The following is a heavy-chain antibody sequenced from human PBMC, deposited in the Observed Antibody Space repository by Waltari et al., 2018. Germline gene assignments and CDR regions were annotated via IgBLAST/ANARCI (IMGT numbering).Heavy chain of an antibody. D-gene: IGHD3-22*01. CDR3: AKDPSDYYDSSGYPPDNWFDP. CDR1: GFTFSSYA. J-gene: IGHJ5*02. V-gene: IGHV3-23*04. Sequence: EVQLVESGGGLVQPGGSLRLSCAASGFTFSSYAMSWVRQAPGKGLEWVSAISGSGGSTYYADSVKGRITISRDNSKNTRYLQMNSLRAEDTAVYYCAKDPSDYYDSSGYPPDNWFDPWGQGTLVTVSS. CDR2: ISGSGGST.